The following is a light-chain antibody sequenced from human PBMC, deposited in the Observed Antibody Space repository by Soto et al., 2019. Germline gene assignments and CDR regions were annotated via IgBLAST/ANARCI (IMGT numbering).Light chain of an antibody. CDR3: CSYAGDSAWV. Sequence: QSALTQPASMSGSPGQSITISCTGTSSDVGSYNFVSWYQQHPGKAPKLMIYEGSKRPSGVSNRFSGSKSGNTASLTISGLQAEDDADYYCCSYAGDSAWVFGGGTKVTVL. CDR2: EGS. CDR1: SSDVGSYNF. V-gene: IGLV2-23*01. J-gene: IGLJ3*02.